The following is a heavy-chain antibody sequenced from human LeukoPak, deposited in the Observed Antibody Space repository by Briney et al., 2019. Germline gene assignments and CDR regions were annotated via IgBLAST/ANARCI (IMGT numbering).Heavy chain of an antibody. CDR3: ARPVDYNAGDY. V-gene: IGHV3-48*04. J-gene: IGHJ4*02. Sequence: GGSLRLSCSASGFTFSAYTMNWVHQAPGQGLEWVSYISSGSSSVYYADSVKGRFTISRDNAKNSLYLQMNSLRAEDTAVYYCARPVDYNAGDYWGQGTLVTVSS. D-gene: IGHD5-12*01. CDR2: ISSGSSSV. CDR1: GFTFSAYT.